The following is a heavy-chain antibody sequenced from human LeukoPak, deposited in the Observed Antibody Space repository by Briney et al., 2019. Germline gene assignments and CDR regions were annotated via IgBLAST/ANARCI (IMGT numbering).Heavy chain of an antibody. CDR2: IYYSGST. J-gene: IGHJ4*02. Sequence: PSETLSLTCTVSGGSISSSSYYWGWIRQPPGKGLEWIESIYYSGSTYYNPSLKSRVTISVDTPKNQFSLKLSSVTAADTAVYYCAGESSGYYMSWPEVFYWGQGTLVTVSS. CDR1: GGSISSSSYY. D-gene: IGHD3-22*01. V-gene: IGHV4-39*02. CDR3: AGESSGYYMSWPEVFY.